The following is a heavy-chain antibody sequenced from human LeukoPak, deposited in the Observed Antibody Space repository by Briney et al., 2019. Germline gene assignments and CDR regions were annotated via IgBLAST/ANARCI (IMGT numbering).Heavy chain of an antibody. CDR2: IRYDVSNK. V-gene: IGHV3-30*02. CDR3: ARVLGCTNGVCHDAFDI. D-gene: IGHD2-8*01. CDR1: GFTFSSYG. J-gene: IGHJ3*02. Sequence: GGSLRLSCAASGFTFSSYGMHWVRQAPGKGLEWVAFIRYDVSNKYYADSVKGRFTISRDNAKKSLYLQMNSLRAEDTAVYFCARVLGCTNGVCHDAFDIWGQGTVVTVSS.